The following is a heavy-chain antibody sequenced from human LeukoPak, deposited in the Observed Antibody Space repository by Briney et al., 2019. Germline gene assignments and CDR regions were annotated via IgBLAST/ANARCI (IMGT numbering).Heavy chain of an antibody. Sequence: ASVKVSCKVSGYTLTELSMHWVRQAPGKGLEWMGGFDPEDGETIYAQKFQGRVTMTEDTSTDTAYMELGSLRSEDTAVYYCAAARREVVVAATLGYWGQGTLVTVSS. CDR1: GYTLTELS. D-gene: IGHD2-15*01. CDR3: AAARREVVVAATLGY. J-gene: IGHJ4*02. V-gene: IGHV1-24*01. CDR2: FDPEDGET.